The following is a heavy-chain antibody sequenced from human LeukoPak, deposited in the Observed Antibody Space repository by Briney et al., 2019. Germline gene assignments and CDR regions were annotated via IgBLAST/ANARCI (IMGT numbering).Heavy chain of an antibody. CDR1: GYTFTSYG. J-gene: IGHJ4*02. V-gene: IGHV1-18*01. Sequence: GASVKVSCKASGYTFTSYGISWVRQAPGQGLEWMGWISAYNGNTNYAQKLQGRVTMTTDTSTSTAYMELRSLRSDDTAVYYCARVDGDGVVVAASFDYWGQGTLVTVSS. CDR3: ARVDGDGVVVAASFDY. CDR2: ISAYNGNT. D-gene: IGHD2-15*01.